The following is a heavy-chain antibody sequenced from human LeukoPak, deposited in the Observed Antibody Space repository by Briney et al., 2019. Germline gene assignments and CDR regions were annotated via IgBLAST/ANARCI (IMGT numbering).Heavy chain of an antibody. J-gene: IGHJ4*02. Sequence: PGGSLRLSCAASGFTFSTYWMHWVRQVPGKGLVWVSRINSDGSSTVYADSVRGRFTISRDNAKNTLYLQMNSLRAEDTAVYYCAAVAGTFYFDYWGQGTLVTVSS. CDR1: GFTFSTYW. CDR3: AAVAGTFYFDY. CDR2: INSDGSST. V-gene: IGHV3-74*01. D-gene: IGHD6-19*01.